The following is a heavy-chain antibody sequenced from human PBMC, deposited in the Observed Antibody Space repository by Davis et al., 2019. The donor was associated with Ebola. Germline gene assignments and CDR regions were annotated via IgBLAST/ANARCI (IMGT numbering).Heavy chain of an antibody. CDR3: ASSGGGDSSGYYRYYYYGMDV. V-gene: IGHV1-69*04. D-gene: IGHD3-22*01. CDR2: IIPILGIA. J-gene: IGHJ6*02. Sequence: SVKVSCKASGGTFSSYAISWVRQAPGQGLEWMGRIIPILGIANYAQKFQGRVTITADKSTSTAYMELSSLRSEDTAVYYCASSGGGDSSGYYRYYYYGMDVWGQGTTVTVSS. CDR1: GGTFSSYA.